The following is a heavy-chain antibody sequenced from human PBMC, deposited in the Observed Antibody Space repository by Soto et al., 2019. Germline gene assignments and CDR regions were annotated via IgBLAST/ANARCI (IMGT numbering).Heavy chain of an antibody. CDR1: GFTFSSYS. CDR3: AREGINNYNEYYFDS. V-gene: IGHV3-21*01. Sequence: GGSLRLSCAASGFTFSSYSMNWVRQAPGKGLEWVSSISGSGNYTHYADFLRGRFTISRDNAKTSLYLQMNSLRAEDTAVYYCAREGINNYNEYYFDSWGQGTVVTVYS. J-gene: IGHJ4*02. CDR2: ISGSGNYT. D-gene: IGHD4-4*01.